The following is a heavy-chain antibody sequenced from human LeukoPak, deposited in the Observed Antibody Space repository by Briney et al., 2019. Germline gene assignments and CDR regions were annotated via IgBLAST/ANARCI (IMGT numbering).Heavy chain of an antibody. CDR1: GFTFSSYS. J-gene: IGHJ5*02. Sequence: SGGSLRLSCAASGFTFSSYSMNWVRQAPGKGLEWVSSISSSSSYIYYADSVKGRFTISRDNAKNSLYLQMNSLRAEDTAVYYCARDTEGLVGFDPWGQGTLVTVSS. CDR2: ISSSSSYI. CDR3: ARDTEGLVGFDP. V-gene: IGHV3-21*01.